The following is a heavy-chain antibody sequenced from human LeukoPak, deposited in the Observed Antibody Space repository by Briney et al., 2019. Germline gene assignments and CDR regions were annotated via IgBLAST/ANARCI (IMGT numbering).Heavy chain of an antibody. Sequence: ASVRVSCKASGYTFTSYGISWVRQAPGQGLEWMGWISAYNGNTNYAQKLQGRVTMTTDTSTSTAYMELSRLRSDDTAVYYCARSHDYGDYGGYYYYYMDVWGKGTTVTVSS. CDR3: ARSHDYGDYGGYYYYYMDV. CDR2: ISAYNGNT. CDR1: GYTFTSYG. D-gene: IGHD4-17*01. J-gene: IGHJ6*03. V-gene: IGHV1-18*01.